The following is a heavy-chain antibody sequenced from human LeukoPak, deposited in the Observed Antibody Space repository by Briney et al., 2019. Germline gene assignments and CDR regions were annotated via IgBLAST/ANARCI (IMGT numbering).Heavy chain of an antibody. CDR3: AGEVAAGLPIDY. V-gene: IGHV4-59*01. Sequence: SETLSLTCTVSGGSTSSYYWSWIRQPPGKGLEWIGYIYYSGSTNYNPSLKSRVTISVDTSKNQFSLKLSSVTAADTAVYYCAGEVAAGLPIDYWGQGTLVTVSS. CDR2: IYYSGST. D-gene: IGHD6-13*01. CDR1: GGSTSSYY. J-gene: IGHJ4*02.